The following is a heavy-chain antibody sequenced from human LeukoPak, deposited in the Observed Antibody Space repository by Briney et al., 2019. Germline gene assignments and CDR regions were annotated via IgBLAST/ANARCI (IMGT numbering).Heavy chain of an antibody. CDR3: ARVHYDILTGYSFWFDP. Sequence: GASVKVSCKASGYTFTSYGIGWVRQAPGQGLEWMGWISAYNGNTNYAQKLQGRVTMTTDTSTSTAYMELRSLRSDDTAVYYCARVHYDILTGYSFWFDPWGQGTLVTVSS. J-gene: IGHJ5*02. CDR2: ISAYNGNT. CDR1: GYTFTSYG. D-gene: IGHD3-9*01. V-gene: IGHV1-18*01.